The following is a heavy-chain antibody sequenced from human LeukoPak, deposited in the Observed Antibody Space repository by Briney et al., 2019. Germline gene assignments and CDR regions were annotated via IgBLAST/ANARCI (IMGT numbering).Heavy chain of an antibody. V-gene: IGHV4-59*08. CDR3: ARRDYGILTGYSYYYMDV. Sequence: SETLSLTCTLSGGSLSSDYWTWVRQPPGKGLEWFGGIYYSGSTNSNPSPKSPVTISVDPSKNQFPLKLSSVTAADTAVYDCARRDYGILTGYSYYYMDVWGKGTTVTVSS. J-gene: IGHJ6*03. CDR1: GGSLSSDY. D-gene: IGHD3-9*01. CDR2: IYYSGST.